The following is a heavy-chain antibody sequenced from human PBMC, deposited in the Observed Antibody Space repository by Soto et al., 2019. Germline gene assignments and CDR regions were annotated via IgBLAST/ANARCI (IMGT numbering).Heavy chain of an antibody. CDR1: GYTFTSYP. J-gene: IGHJ6*02. D-gene: IGHD5-18*01. CDR3: ARGAYSSASSHYCLDG. Sequence: ASVLVTNKDSGYTFTSYPTHWVRQAPGQRLEWMGWIDAGNGNTKYSQKFRGRVTFTTDTSASTAYMDLGSLRSEDTAVYYCARGAYSSASSHYCLDGRRQGHRVT. V-gene: IGHV1-3*01. CDR2: IDAGNGNT.